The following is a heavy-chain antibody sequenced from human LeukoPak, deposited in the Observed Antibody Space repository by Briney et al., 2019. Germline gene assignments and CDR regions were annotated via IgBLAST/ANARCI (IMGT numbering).Heavy chain of an antibody. CDR3: AKDLAVVMKLVAQDAFDI. CDR2: IYSGGST. CDR1: GFTVSSNY. Sequence: GGSLRLSCAASGFTVSSNYMSWVRQAPGKGLEWVSVIYSGGSTYYADSVKGRFTISRDNSKNTLYLQMNSLRAEDTAIYYRAKDLAVVMKLVAQDAFDIWGQGTMVTVSS. D-gene: IGHD2-8*02. J-gene: IGHJ3*02. V-gene: IGHV3-66*01.